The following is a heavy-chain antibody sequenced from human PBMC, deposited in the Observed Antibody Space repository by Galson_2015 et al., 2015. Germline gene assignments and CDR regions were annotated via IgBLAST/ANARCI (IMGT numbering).Heavy chain of an antibody. CDR2: IYSGGST. CDR3: ARGFKDCSSTSCLGGYYYYYGMDV. D-gene: IGHD2-2*01. J-gene: IGHJ6*02. V-gene: IGHV3-66*02. Sequence: SLRLSCAASGFTVSSNYMSWVRQAPGKGLEWVSVIYSGGSTYYADSVKGRFTISRDNSKNTLYLQMNSLRAEDTAVYYCARGFKDCSSTSCLGGYYYYYGMDVWGQGTTVTVSS. CDR1: GFTVSSNY.